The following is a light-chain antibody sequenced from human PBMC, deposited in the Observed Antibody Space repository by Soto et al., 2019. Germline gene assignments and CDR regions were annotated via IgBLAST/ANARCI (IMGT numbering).Light chain of an antibody. CDR3: AAWDDSLNGVV. J-gene: IGLJ2*01. V-gene: IGLV1-44*01. CDR2: GNN. Sequence: QLVLTQPPSASGTPGQRVTISCSGSSSNIGSNTVNWYQQLPGTAPRLLIYGNNQRPSGVPDRFSGSKSGTSASLAISGLQSEDEADCYCAAWDDSLNGVVFGGGTKLTVL. CDR1: SSNIGSNT.